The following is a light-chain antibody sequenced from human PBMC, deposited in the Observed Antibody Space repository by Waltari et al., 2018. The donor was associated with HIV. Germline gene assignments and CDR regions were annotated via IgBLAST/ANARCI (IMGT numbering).Light chain of an antibody. Sequence: TQPPSVSGAPGQSVSISCSGNASTIGAGLDVPWYHQSPRTAPKLVIYGDTVRPSGGTDRFSGSRSLNSVSLDISGLRAEDAGDYYCQSYDISLTGLWVFGGGTKLTVL. CDR3: QSYDISLTGLWV. CDR1: ASTIGAGLD. V-gene: IGLV1-40*01. J-gene: IGLJ3*02. CDR2: GDT.